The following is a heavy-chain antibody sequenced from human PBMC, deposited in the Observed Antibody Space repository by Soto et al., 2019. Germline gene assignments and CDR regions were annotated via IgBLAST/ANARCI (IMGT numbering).Heavy chain of an antibody. Sequence: GGSLRLSCASSGFTCSDYYIIWIRQAPGKGLEWVSYISWDSTTVGYADSVKGRFTISRDDAKNSLYLQMNSLRREDTALYYCVQGRYPTMATPLDHWGQGTLVTVS. D-gene: IGHD1-1*01. V-gene: IGHV3-11*01. CDR2: ISWDSTTV. J-gene: IGHJ5*02. CDR1: GFTCSDYY. CDR3: VQGRYPTMATPLDH.